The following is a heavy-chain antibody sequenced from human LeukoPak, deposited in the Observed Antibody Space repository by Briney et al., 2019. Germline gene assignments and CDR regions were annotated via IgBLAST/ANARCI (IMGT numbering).Heavy chain of an antibody. V-gene: IGHV4-34*01. CDR3: ARGPDYYDSSGYYPLDY. CDR2: INHSGST. Sequence: PSETLSLTCAVYGGSFSGYYWSWIRQPPGKGLEWIGEINHSGSTNYNPSLKSRVTISVDTSKNQFSLKLSSVTAADTAVYYCARGPDYYDSSGYYPLDYWGQGTLVTVSS. D-gene: IGHD3-22*01. J-gene: IGHJ4*02. CDR1: GGSFSGYY.